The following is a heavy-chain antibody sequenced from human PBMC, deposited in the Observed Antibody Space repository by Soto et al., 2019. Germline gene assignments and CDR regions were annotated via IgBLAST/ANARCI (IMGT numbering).Heavy chain of an antibody. V-gene: IGHV4-59*02. Sequence: AKTLSLTCIVSGGSGSSYWWSWVRQPPGKGLEWIGYIYYTGSTNYSPSLKGRVTISLDASKSQFSLKLTSVAAADTAVYYCARGPGASDYYFDYWGPGTLVTVSS. CDR1: GGSGSSYW. D-gene: IGHD3-10*01. CDR2: IYYTGST. J-gene: IGHJ4*02. CDR3: ARGPGASDYYFDY.